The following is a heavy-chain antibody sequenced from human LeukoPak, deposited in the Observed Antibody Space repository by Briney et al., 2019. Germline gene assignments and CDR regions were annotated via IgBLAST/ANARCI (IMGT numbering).Heavy chain of an antibody. CDR1: GYTFANFG. D-gene: IGHD2-2*02. CDR2: ISVYNGNT. V-gene: IGHV1-18*01. J-gene: IGHJ4*02. CDR3: ARTCSSSSCYMVH. Sequence: ASVKVSCKASGYTFANFGITWERQAPGQGLEWMGWISVYNGNTNYAQNLQGRVTLTTDTSTSTAYMELRSLRSDDTALYYCARTCSSSSCYMVHWGRGTLVNVSS.